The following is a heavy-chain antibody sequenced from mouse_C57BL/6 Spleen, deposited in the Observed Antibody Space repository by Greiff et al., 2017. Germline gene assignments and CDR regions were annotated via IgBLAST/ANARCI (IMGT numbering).Heavy chain of an antibody. D-gene: IGHD4-1*01. J-gene: IGHJ2*01. Sequence: EVQLQQSEGGLVQPGSSMKLSCTASGFTFSAYYMAWVRQVPEKGLEWVANIKYDGSCTYYMDSLKSRFIISRDNAKNILYLQMSRLKSEDTATYDCARDGLGRGYFDYWGQGTTLTVSS. CDR2: IKYDGSCT. CDR1: GFTFSAYY. V-gene: IGHV5-16*01. CDR3: ARDGLGRGYFDY.